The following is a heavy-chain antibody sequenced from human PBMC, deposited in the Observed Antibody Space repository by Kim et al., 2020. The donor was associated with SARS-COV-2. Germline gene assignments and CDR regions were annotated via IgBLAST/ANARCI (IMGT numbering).Heavy chain of an antibody. CDR3: ATGSPFPYSSGWYDP. Sequence: ASVKVSCKVSGYTLTELSMHWVRQAPGKGLEWMGGFDPEDGETIYAQKFQGRVTMTEDTSTDTAYMELSSLRSEDTAVYYSATGSPFPYSSGWYDPWGQGTLVTVSS. J-gene: IGHJ5*02. CDR1: GYTLTELS. CDR2: FDPEDGET. V-gene: IGHV1-24*01. D-gene: IGHD6-19*01.